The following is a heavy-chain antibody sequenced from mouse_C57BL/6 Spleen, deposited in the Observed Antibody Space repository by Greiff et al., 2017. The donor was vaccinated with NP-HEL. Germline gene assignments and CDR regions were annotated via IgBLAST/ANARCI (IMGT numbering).Heavy chain of an antibody. CDR3: ARGERVVETGALDY. V-gene: IGHV1-26*01. Sequence: EVQLQQSGPELVKPGASVKISCKASGYTFTDYYMNWVKQSHGKSLEWIGDINPNNGGTSYNQKFKGKATLTVDKSSSTAYMELRSLTSEDSAVYYCARGERVVETGALDYWGQGTTLTVSS. J-gene: IGHJ2*01. CDR2: INPNNGGT. CDR1: GYTFTDYY. D-gene: IGHD1-1*01.